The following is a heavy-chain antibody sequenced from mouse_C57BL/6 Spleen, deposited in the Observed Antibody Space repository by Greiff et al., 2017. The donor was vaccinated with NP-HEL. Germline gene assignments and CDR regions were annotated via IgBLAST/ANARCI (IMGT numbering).Heavy chain of an antibody. D-gene: IGHD1-1*01. J-gene: IGHJ3*01. V-gene: IGHV5-4*01. CDR1: GFTFSSYA. CDR2: ISDGGSYT. Sequence: EVQGVESGGGLVKPGGSLKLSCAASGFTFSSYAMSWVRQTPEKRLEWVATISDGGSYTYYPDNVKGRFTISRDNAKNNLYLQMSHLKSEDTAMYYCAYYYGSSYAFAYWGQGTLVTVSA. CDR3: AYYYGSSYAFAY.